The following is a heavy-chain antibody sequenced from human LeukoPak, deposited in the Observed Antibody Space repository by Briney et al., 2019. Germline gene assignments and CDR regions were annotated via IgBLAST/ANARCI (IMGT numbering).Heavy chain of an antibody. Sequence: SETLSLTCAVYGGSFTGYYWSWIRQPPGKGLEWIGEISHRGSTNYNPSLKSRVTISVYTSKNQFSLKLTSLTAADTAVYYCARGSYSFDSSSSPLGPLFDSWGQGTLVTVSS. D-gene: IGHD3-22*01. J-gene: IGHJ4*02. CDR3: ARGSYSFDSSSSPLGPLFDS. V-gene: IGHV4-34*01. CDR2: ISHRGST. CDR1: GGSFTGYY.